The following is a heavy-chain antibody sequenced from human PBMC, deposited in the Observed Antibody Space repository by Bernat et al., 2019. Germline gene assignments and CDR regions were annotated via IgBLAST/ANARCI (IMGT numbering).Heavy chain of an antibody. V-gene: IGHV1-69*02. Sequence: QVQLVQSGAEVKKPGSSVKVSCKASGGTFSSYTISWVRQAPGQGLEWMGRIIPILGIANYAQKFQGRVTITADKSTSTRYMELSSLRSADTAVYYCASNYYGSGRNGMDVWGQGTTVTVSS. CDR2: IIPILGIA. CDR3: ASNYYGSGRNGMDV. CDR1: GGTFSSYT. J-gene: IGHJ6*02. D-gene: IGHD3-10*01.